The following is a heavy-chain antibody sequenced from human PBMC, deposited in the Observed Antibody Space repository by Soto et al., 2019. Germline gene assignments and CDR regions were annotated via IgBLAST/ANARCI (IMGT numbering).Heavy chain of an antibody. Sequence: QVQLVESGGGVVQPGRSLRLSCAASGFTFSSYAMHWVRQAPGKGLEWVAVISYDGSNKYYADSVKGRFTISRDNSKNTLYLQMNSLRAEDTAVYYCARRNSAREDGCNHGYFDYWGQGTLVTVSS. J-gene: IGHJ4*02. CDR1: GFTFSSYA. V-gene: IGHV3-30-3*01. CDR3: ARRNSAREDGCNHGYFDY. CDR2: ISYDGSNK. D-gene: IGHD3-10*01.